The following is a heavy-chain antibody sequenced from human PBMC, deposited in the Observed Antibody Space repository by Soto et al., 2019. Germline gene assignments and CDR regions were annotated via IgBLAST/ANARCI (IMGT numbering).Heavy chain of an antibody. CDR2: ISYDGSSQ. CDR3: AKGSSYYYDSSGYNDAFDI. CDR1: GFSFSIYG. D-gene: IGHD3-22*01. V-gene: IGHV3-30*18. Sequence: GGSLRLSCTASGFSFSIYGMHWVRQAPGKGLEWVAVISYDGSSQYYADSVKGRFTISRDSSKNTLYLQMNSLRADDTAVYYCAKGSSYYYDSSGYNDAFDIWGQGTMVTVSS. J-gene: IGHJ3*02.